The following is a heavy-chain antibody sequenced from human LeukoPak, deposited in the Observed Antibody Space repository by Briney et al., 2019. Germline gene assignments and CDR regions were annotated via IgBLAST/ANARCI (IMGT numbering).Heavy chain of an antibody. J-gene: IGHJ4*02. Sequence: PSETLSLTCAVYGGSFSGYYWSWIRQPPGKGLEWIGEINHSGSTNYNPSLKSRVTISVDTSKNQFSLKLSPVTAADTAVYYCARDVSLDYWGQGTLVTVSS. CDR1: GGSFSGYY. D-gene: IGHD3-16*01. CDR2: INHSGST. V-gene: IGHV4-34*01. CDR3: ARDVSLDY.